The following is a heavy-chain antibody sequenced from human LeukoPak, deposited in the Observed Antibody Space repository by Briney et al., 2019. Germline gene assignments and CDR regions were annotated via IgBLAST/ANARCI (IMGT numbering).Heavy chain of an antibody. V-gene: IGHV3-30-3*01. CDR2: ISYDGTNK. CDR1: GFTFSSYA. CDR3: ARDPGLGYRSGWYQDYFDY. J-gene: IGHJ4*02. Sequence: GGSLRLSCAASGFTFSSYAMHWVRQAPGKGLEWVAVISYDGTNKYYADSVKGRFTISRDNSKNTLYLQMNSLTGDDTAVFYCARDPGLGYRSGWYQDYFDYWGQGTLVTVSS. D-gene: IGHD6-19*01.